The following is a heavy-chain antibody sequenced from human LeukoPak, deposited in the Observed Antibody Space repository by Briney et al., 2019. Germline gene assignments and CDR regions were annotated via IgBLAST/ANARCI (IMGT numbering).Heavy chain of an antibody. CDR3: ARAAGEMATIRY. D-gene: IGHD5-24*01. Sequence: GGSLRLSCAASGFTFSDYYMSWIRQAPGKGLEWVSYISRSGSSIYYADSVKGRFTISRDNAKNSLYLQMNSLRAEDTAVYYCARAAGEMATIRYWGQGTLVTVSS. CDR1: GFTFSDYY. CDR2: ISRSGSSI. V-gene: IGHV3-11*04. J-gene: IGHJ4*02.